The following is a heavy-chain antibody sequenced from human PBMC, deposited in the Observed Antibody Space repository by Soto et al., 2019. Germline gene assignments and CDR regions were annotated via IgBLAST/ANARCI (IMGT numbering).Heavy chain of an antibody. J-gene: IGHJ5*02. Sequence: PSETMSLTCTVSGGSISSYYWSWIRQPPGKGLEWIGYIYYSGSTNYNPSLKSRVTISVDTSKNQFSLKLSSVTAADTAVYYCASAGDGYSSSWYGDWFDPWGQGTLVTVSS. D-gene: IGHD6-13*01. CDR1: GGSISSYY. CDR3: ASAGDGYSSSWYGDWFDP. V-gene: IGHV4-59*01. CDR2: IYYSGST.